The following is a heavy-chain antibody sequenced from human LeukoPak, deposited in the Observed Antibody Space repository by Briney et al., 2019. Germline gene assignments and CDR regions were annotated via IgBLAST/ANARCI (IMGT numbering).Heavy chain of an antibody. J-gene: IGHJ3*02. CDR2: INHSGST. CDR3: ARDRNRAFDI. Sequence: PSETLSLTCGVYGGSLSFYYWSWIRQPPGKGLEWIGEINHSGSTNYNPSLKSRVTISVDTSKNQFSLKLSSVTAADTAVYYCARDRNRAFDIWGQGTMVTVSS. D-gene: IGHD1-14*01. V-gene: IGHV4-34*01. CDR1: GGSLSFYY.